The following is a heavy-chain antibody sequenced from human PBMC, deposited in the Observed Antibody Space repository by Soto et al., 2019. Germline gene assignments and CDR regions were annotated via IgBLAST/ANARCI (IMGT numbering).Heavy chain of an antibody. D-gene: IGHD2-15*01. V-gene: IGHV4-39*01. Sequence: SETLSLTCTVSGGSISSYYWGWIRQPPGKGLEWIGSIYYSGSTYYNPSLKSRVTISVDTSKNQFSLKLSSVTAADTAVYYCARLRSRNTRFDYWGQGTLVTVSS. CDR1: GGSISSYY. CDR3: ARLRSRNTRFDY. CDR2: IYYSGST. J-gene: IGHJ4*02.